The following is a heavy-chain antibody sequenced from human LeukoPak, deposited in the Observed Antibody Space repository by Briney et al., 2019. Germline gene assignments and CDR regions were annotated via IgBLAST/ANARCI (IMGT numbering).Heavy chain of an antibody. D-gene: IGHD3-10*01. J-gene: IGHJ4*02. V-gene: IGHV1-2*02. CDR3: ARERGYYFDY. CDR2: INPNSGGR. Sequence: EGMGSINPNSGGRNYAQKFQGRVTMTRDTSISTAYMELSRLRSDDTAVYYCARERGYYFDYWGQGTLVTVSS.